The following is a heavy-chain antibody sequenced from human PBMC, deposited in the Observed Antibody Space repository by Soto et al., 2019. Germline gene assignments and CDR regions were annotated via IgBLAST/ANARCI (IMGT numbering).Heavy chain of an antibody. J-gene: IGHJ6*02. CDR2: IIPIFGTA. CDR1: GGTFSSYA. CDR3: ARDSPPYYGSGSYYDYYGMDV. V-gene: IGHV1-69*06. D-gene: IGHD3-10*01. Sequence: GVSVKVSCKASGGTFSSYAISWVRQAPGQGLEWMGGIIPIFGTANYAQKFQGRVTITADKSTSTAYMELSSLRSEDTAVYYCARDSPPYYGSGSYYDYYGMDVWGQGTTVTVSS.